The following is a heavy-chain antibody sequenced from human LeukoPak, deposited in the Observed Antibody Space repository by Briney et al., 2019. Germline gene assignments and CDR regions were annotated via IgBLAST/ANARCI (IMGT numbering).Heavy chain of an antibody. CDR2: MFYSGTT. J-gene: IGHJ3*02. D-gene: IGHD3-10*01. CDR1: GVSITTYY. CDR3: VGEKSFFGEAI. V-gene: IGHV4-59*01. Sequence: KPSETLSLTCTVSGVSITTYYWNWVRQPPGKGLEWIWHMFYSGTTSYNPSLKSRVAISVDTFKSRVSLTVTSVTAADTAVYYCVGEKSFFGEAIWSQGTLVTVSS.